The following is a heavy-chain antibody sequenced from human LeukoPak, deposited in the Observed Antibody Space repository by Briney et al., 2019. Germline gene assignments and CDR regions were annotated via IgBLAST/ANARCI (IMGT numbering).Heavy chain of an antibody. CDR3: ARDKGCSSTSCYYYYYMDV. Sequence: SETLSLTCTVSGGSISSYYWSWIRQPPGKGLEWIGYIYYSGSTNYNPSLKSRVTISVDTSKNQFSLKLSSVTAEDTAVYYCARDKGCSSTSCYYYYYMDVWGKGTTVTVSS. V-gene: IGHV4-59*01. D-gene: IGHD2-2*01. J-gene: IGHJ6*03. CDR1: GGSISSYY. CDR2: IYYSGST.